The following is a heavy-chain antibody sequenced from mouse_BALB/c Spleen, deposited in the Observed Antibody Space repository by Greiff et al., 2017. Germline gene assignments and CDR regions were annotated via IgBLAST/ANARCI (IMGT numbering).Heavy chain of an antibody. J-gene: IGHJ4*01. CDR2: IDPANGNT. Sequence: VQLQQSGAELVKPGASVQLSCTASGFNIKDTYMHWVKQRPEQGLEWIGRIDPANGNTKYDPKFQGKATITADTSSNTAYLQLSSLTSEDTAVYYCASDGYYGAMDYWGQGTSVTVSS. CDR1: GFNIKDTY. CDR3: ASDGYYGAMDY. D-gene: IGHD2-3*01. V-gene: IGHV14-3*02.